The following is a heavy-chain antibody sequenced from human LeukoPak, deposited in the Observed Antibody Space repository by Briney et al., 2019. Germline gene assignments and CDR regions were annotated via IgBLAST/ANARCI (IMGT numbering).Heavy chain of an antibody. Sequence: SQTLSLTCAISGDSFSSNFAAWNWITQSPARDLEWLGRTYCRHKWYNDYAVSVKSRITINPDTSTNQFSLQMNSVTHEDTGVYYCARSDLSTNWVDWYFDLWGRGTLVTVSS. CDR3: ARSDLSTNWVDWYFDL. CDR1: GDSFSSNFAA. J-gene: IGHJ2*01. CDR2: TYCRHKWYN. V-gene: IGHV6-1*01. D-gene: IGHD1/OR15-1a*01.